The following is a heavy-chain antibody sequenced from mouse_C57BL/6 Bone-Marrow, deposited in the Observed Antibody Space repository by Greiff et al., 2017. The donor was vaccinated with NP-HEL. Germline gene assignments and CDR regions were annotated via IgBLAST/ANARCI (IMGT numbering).Heavy chain of an antibody. CDR1: GFNIKDDY. V-gene: IGHV14-4*01. J-gene: IGHJ3*01. D-gene: IGHD1-1*01. Sequence: VQLQQSGAELVRPGASVQLSCTASGFNIKDDYMHWVKQRPEQGLEWIGWIDPENGDTESASKFQGKATITADTSSNTAYLQLSSLTSEDTAVYYCTTADRYCWGQGTLVTVSA. CDR2: IDPENGDT. CDR3: TTADRYC.